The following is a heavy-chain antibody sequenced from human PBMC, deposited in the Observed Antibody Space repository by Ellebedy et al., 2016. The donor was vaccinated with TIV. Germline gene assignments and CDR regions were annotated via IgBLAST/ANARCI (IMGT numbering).Heavy chain of an antibody. J-gene: IGHJ4*02. CDR3: ARGPFNVAAYFYY. CDR2: IWHDGSSQ. CDR1: GFTFRTYA. Sequence: GESLKISCGASGFTFRTYAMHWVRQAPGKGLEWVAVIWHDGSSQYYGDSVKGRFTVSRDNSKNTLYLQMNSLGGDDTAVYYCARGPFNVAAYFYYWGQGTLVTVSS. V-gene: IGHV3-33*08. D-gene: IGHD2-15*01.